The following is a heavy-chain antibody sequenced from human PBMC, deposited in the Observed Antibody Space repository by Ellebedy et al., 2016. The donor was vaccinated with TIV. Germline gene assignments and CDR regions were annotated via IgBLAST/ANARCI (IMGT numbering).Heavy chain of an antibody. CDR1: GYSFTYNW. Sequence: ASVKVSCKGSGYSFTYNWIGWVRQMPGKGLEWMGIIYPGDSDTRYSPSFQGQVTISADKSISTAYLQWSSLKASDTAMYYCARLGPSYGDYWGQGTLVTVSS. D-gene: IGHD4-17*01. CDR2: IYPGDSDT. CDR3: ARLGPSYGDY. V-gene: IGHV5-51*01. J-gene: IGHJ4*02.